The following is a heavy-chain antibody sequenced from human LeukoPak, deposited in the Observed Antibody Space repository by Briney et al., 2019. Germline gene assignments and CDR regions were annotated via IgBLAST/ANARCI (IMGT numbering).Heavy chain of an antibody. CDR2: IKQDGSEK. J-gene: IGHJ4*02. CDR3: AREGGGVVVTAIGDYFDY. V-gene: IGHV3-7*01. D-gene: IGHD2-21*02. Sequence: GGSLRLSCAASGFRFNTFWMSWVRQAPGKGLEWVANIKQDGSEKYYVDSVKGRFTISRDNAKNSLYLQMNSLRAEDTAVYYCAREGGGVVVTAIGDYFDYWGQGTLVTVSS. CDR1: GFRFNTFW.